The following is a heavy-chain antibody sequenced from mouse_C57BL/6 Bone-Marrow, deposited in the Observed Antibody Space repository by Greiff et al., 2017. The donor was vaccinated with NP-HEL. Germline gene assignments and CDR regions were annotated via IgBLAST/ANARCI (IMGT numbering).Heavy chain of an antibody. CDR1: GFTFTDYY. J-gene: IGHJ4*01. Sequence: VQLKESGPVLVKPGPSVKISCKASGFTFTDYYMHWVKQSHGKSLEWIGLVYPYNGGTSYNQKFKGKATLTVDTSSSTAYMELNSLTSEDSAVYYCAREYDYYYYAMDYWGQGTSVTVSS. V-gene: IGHV1-36*01. D-gene: IGHD2-4*01. CDR3: AREYDYYYYAMDY. CDR2: VYPYNGGT.